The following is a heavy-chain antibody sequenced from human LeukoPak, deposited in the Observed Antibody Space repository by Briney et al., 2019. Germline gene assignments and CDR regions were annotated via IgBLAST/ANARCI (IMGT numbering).Heavy chain of an antibody. Sequence: GASVKVSCKASGYTFTSYGISWVRQAPGQGLEWMGWISAYNGNTNYAQKLQGRVTMTTDTSTSTAYMELRSLRSDDTAVYYCARVPTDDYVPNWFDPWGQGTLVTVSS. CDR1: GYTFTSYG. CDR2: ISAYNGNT. V-gene: IGHV1-18*01. D-gene: IGHD3-16*01. CDR3: ARVPTDDYVPNWFDP. J-gene: IGHJ5*02.